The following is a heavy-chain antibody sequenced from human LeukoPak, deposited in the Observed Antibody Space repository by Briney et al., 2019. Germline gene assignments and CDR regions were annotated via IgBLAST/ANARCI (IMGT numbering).Heavy chain of an antibody. V-gene: IGHV1-18*04. CDR2: ISAYDGRT. CDR3: ARDVAQPAEKDSYGMDV. CDR1: GYTFTSYG. Sequence: APVKASGKASGYTFTSYGISWRRQAPGQGLKWMGWISAYDGRTHYAQKLQGRVTRTTDKSTSTPYMVLKRVRSDDTAVYYCARDVAQPAEKDSYGMDVWGEGTTVTVSS. D-gene: IGHD1/OR15-1a*01. J-gene: IGHJ6*04.